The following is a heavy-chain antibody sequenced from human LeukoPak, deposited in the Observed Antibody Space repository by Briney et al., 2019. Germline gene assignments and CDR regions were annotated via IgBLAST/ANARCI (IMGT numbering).Heavy chain of an antibody. CDR1: GASIRSGGYS. V-gene: IGHV4-30-2*01. Sequence: SETLSLTCTVGGASIRSGGYSGNWIRQPPGKGLEWIGYIYYSGTTYYNPSLRSRVTFSVDSSQNQFSLKMTSLTAADTAVYYCARGAIRGYGFFDYWGQGTLVTVSS. J-gene: IGHJ4*02. CDR2: IYYSGTT. CDR3: ARGAIRGYGFFDY. D-gene: IGHD5-18*01.